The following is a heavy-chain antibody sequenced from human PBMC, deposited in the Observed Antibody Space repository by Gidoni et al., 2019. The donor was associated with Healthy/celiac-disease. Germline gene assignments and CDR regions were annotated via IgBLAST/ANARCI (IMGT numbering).Heavy chain of an antibody. J-gene: IGHJ4*02. Sequence: QLQLQESGPGLVKPSETLSLTCTVSGGSISSSSYYWGWIRQPPGKGLEWIGSIYYSGSTYYNPSLKSRVTISVDTSKNQFSLKLSSVTAADTAVYYCAARYSGYDPIPDYWGQGTLVTVSS. CDR3: AARYSGYDPIPDY. CDR1: GGSISSSSYY. V-gene: IGHV4-39*01. D-gene: IGHD5-12*01. CDR2: IYYSGST.